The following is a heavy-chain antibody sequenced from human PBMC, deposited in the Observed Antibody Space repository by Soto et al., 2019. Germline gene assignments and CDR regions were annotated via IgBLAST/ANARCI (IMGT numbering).Heavy chain of an antibody. Sequence: QVQLVQSGAEVKKPGASVKVSCKASGYTFTSYGISWVRQAPGQGLEWMGWISADNGKTNHAQRFQGRVTMTTDTSTSTAYMELRSLRSDDTALYFCARDGDIWGSNFDHWGQGTLVTVSS. D-gene: IGHD3-16*01. V-gene: IGHV1-18*01. CDR3: ARDGDIWGSNFDH. J-gene: IGHJ4*02. CDR2: ISADNGKT. CDR1: GYTFTSYG.